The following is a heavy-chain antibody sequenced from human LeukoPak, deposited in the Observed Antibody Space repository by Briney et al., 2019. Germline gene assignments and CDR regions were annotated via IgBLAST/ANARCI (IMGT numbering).Heavy chain of an antibody. D-gene: IGHD2-15*01. J-gene: IGHJ5*02. CDR1: GYTFTDYY. CDR2: INPRSGGT. Sequence: ASLKVSCKASGYTFTDYYVHWGRQAPGQGLEWMGWINPRSGGTDSAQQFQGRVTMARDTSTSTAYMELSRLTSDDTAMYYCARAAPRDYAGGSWFFDWFDPWGQGTLVTVSS. CDR3: ARAAPRDYAGGSWFFDWFDP. V-gene: IGHV1-2*02.